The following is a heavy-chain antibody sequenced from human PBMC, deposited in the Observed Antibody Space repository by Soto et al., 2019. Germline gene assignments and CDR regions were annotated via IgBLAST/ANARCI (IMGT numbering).Heavy chain of an antibody. CDR2: IRSKAYGGTT. V-gene: IGHV3-49*03. D-gene: IGHD4-4*01. J-gene: IGHJ6*03. CDR3: TRDRYSSYYYMDV. CDR1: GVTCGDYA. Sequence: SLRLSCTASGVTCGDYAMSLFRQAQGKGVEWVGFIRSKAYGGTTEYAASVKGRFTISRDDSKSIAYLQMNSLKTEDTAVYYCTRDRYSSYYYMDVWGKGTTVTVSS.